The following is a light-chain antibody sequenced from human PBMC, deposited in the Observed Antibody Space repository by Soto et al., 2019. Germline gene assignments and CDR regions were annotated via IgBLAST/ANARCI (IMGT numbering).Light chain of an antibody. CDR3: QHGYSTPLT. V-gene: IGKV1-39*01. Sequence: DIQMTQSPSSLSASVGDRVTITCRASQGISTYLNWYQQKPGKAPNLLIYAASTLQSGVPSRFSGSGSGTDFTLTISSLQPEDFATYFCQHGYSTPLTFGGGTKVDIK. CDR1: QGISTY. CDR2: AAS. J-gene: IGKJ4*01.